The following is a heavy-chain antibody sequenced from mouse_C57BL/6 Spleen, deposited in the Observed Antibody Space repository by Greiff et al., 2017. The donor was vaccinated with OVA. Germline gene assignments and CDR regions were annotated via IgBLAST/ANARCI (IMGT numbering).Heavy chain of an antibody. J-gene: IGHJ2*01. V-gene: IGHV1-50*01. CDR2: IDPSDSYT. CDR1: GYTFTSYW. CDR3: ASGYYGSSYAYYFDY. D-gene: IGHD1-1*01. Sequence: VQLQQSGAELVKPGASVKLSCKASGYTFTSYWMQWVKQRPGQGLEWIGEIDPSDSYTNYNQKFKGKATLTVDTSSSTAYMQLSSLTSEDSAVYYCASGYYGSSYAYYFDYWGQGTTLTVSS.